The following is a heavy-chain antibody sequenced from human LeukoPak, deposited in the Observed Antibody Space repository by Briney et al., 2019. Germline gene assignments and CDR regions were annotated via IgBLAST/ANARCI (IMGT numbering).Heavy chain of an antibody. V-gene: IGHV4-59*01. CDR2: ISNIGST. CDR3: TRDRSALDT. J-gene: IGHJ3*02. CDR1: GASISSYF. Sequence: SETLSPTCTVSGASISSYFWTWIRQPPGKGLEWIGYISNIGSTNYNPSLKSRVTISGDTSKNQFSLKLSSVTAADTAVYYCTRDRSALDTWGQGTMVTVSS.